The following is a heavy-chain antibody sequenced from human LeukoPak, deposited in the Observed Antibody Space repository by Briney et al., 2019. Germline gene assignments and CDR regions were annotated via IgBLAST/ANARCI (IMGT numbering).Heavy chain of an antibody. Sequence: GGSLRLSCAASGFTFSNYGMSWVRQAPGKGLECVSRISGSGDNSGSGDNTYYADSVKGRFTISRDDSKNTLYLQMNSLRAEDTAIYYCAKRSLSGSYLGFDYWGQGTLVTVSS. CDR3: AKRSLSGSYLGFDY. J-gene: IGHJ4*02. CDR2: ISGSGDNSGSGDNT. V-gene: IGHV3-23*01. CDR1: GFTFSNYG. D-gene: IGHD1-26*01.